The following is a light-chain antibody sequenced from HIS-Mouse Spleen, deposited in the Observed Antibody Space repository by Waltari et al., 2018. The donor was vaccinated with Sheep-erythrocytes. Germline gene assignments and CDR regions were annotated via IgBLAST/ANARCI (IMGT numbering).Light chain of an antibody. CDR2: EDS. V-gene: IGLV3-10*01. CDR1: ALPKKY. CDR3: YSTDSSGNHSNWV. J-gene: IGLJ3*02. Sequence: SYELTQPPSVSVSPGQTARLPCSGDALPKKYAYWYPQKSGQAPVLVIYEDSKRPSGIPERFSGSSSGTMATLTISGAQVEDEADYYCYSTDSSGNHSNWVFGGGTKLTVL.